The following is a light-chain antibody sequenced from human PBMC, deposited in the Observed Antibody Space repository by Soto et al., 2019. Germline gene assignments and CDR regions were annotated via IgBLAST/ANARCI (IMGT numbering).Light chain of an antibody. V-gene: IGKV3-11*01. Sequence: EIVMTQSPATLSVSPGERVTFSCRASQSVTSNLAWYQHKPGQAPRLLIYDASSRATGIPARFSGSGSGTDFTLTISSLEPEDFAVYYCQQGGNWPLTFGQGTRLEIK. CDR2: DAS. CDR3: QQGGNWPLT. J-gene: IGKJ5*01. CDR1: QSVTSN.